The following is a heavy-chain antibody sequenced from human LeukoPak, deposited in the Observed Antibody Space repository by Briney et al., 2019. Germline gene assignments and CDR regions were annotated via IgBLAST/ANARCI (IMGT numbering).Heavy chain of an antibody. CDR2: ISGSGGST. Sequence: PGGSLRLSCAASGFTFSSYAMSWVRQAPGKGLEWVSAISGSGGSTYYADSVKGRFTISRDNSKNALYLQMNSLRAEDTAVYYCANSGYQGGYYYYGMDVWGQGTTVTVSS. J-gene: IGHJ6*02. CDR3: ANSGYQGGYYYYGMDV. V-gene: IGHV3-23*01. CDR1: GFTFSSYA. D-gene: IGHD3-22*01.